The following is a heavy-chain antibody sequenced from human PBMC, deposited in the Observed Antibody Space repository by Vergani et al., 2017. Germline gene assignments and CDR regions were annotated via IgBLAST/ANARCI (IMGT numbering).Heavy chain of an antibody. J-gene: IGHJ5*02. D-gene: IGHD3-10*01. CDR2: IYSGGST. CDR1: GFTFSSYG. V-gene: IGHV3-NL1*01. Sequence: QVQLVESGGGVVQPGRSLRLSCAASGFTFSSYGMHWVRQAPGKGLEWVSVIYSGGSTYYADSVKGRFTISRHNSKNTLYLQMNSLRAEDTAVYYCAPQSITMVRGVFDPWGQGTLVTVSS. CDR3: APQSITMVRGVFDP.